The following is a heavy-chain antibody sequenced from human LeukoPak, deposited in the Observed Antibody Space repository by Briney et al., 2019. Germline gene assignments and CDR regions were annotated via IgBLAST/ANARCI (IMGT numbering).Heavy chain of an antibody. V-gene: IGHV1-69*13. CDR2: IIPIFGTA. CDR3: AREITSMGYSYIDY. J-gene: IGHJ4*02. D-gene: IGHD5-18*01. CDR1: GGTFSSYA. Sequence: ASVKVSCKASGGTFSSYAISWVRQAPGQGLEWMGGIIPIFGTANYAQKFQGRVTITADESTSTAYMELSSLRSEDTAVYYCAREITSMGYSYIDYWGQGTLVTVSS.